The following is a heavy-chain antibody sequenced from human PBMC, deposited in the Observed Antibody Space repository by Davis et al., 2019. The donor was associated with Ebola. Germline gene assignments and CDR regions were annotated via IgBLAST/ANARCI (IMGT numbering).Heavy chain of an antibody. CDR1: GGTFSSYA. Sequence: AASVKVSCKASGGTFSSYAISWVRQAPGQGLEWMGGIIPIFGTANYAQKFQGRVTITADESTSTAYMELSSLRSEDTAVYYCARGMYGDYCFDYWGQGTLVTVSS. CDR3: ARGMYGDYCFDY. J-gene: IGHJ4*02. CDR2: IIPIFGTA. V-gene: IGHV1-69*13. D-gene: IGHD4-17*01.